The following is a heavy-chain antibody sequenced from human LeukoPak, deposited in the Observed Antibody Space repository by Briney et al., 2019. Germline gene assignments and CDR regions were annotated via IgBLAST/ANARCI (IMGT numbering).Heavy chain of an antibody. CDR3: ARLLTGYSSGWYSDYFDY. D-gene: IGHD6-19*01. J-gene: IGHJ4*02. Sequence: SETLSLTCAVYGGSFSGYYWSWIRQPPGKGLEWIGSIYYSGGTYYNPSLKSRITISVDTSKNQFSLKLSSVTAADTAVYYCARLLTGYSSGWYSDYFDYWGQGTLVTVSS. V-gene: IGHV4-34*01. CDR2: IYYSGGT. CDR1: GGSFSGYY.